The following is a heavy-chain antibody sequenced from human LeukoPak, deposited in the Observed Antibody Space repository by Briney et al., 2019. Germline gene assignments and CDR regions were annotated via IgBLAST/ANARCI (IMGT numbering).Heavy chain of an antibody. V-gene: IGHV4-34*01. CDR3: GRPPDRLRFYP. D-gene: IGHD1-14*01. CDR1: GGSLRAYF. Sequence: SAETLSLTCAVYGGSLRAYFWSWIRQPPGKGLEGIGDIYPGGSTKYNPVLESRLTIARDTSKNQFSRTLTYVTAADKAAEYCGRPPDRLRFYPWGQGALVTVSS. CDR2: IYPGGST. J-gene: IGHJ5*02.